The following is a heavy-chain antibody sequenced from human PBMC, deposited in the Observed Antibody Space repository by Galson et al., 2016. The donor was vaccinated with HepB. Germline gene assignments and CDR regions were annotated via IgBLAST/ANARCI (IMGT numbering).Heavy chain of an antibody. V-gene: IGHV3-30-3*01. CDR3: ARIYYEILTGLTPWYYFDS. J-gene: IGHJ4*02. D-gene: IGHD3-9*01. CDR2: ISNDGSSK. Sequence: SLRLSCAASGFTFSSYAMHWVRQAPGKGLEWVAVISNDGSSKYYTDIVKGRFTISRDNSKNTLHLQMNSLRAEDTAVYYCARIYYEILTGLTPWYYFDSWGQGTLVTVSS. CDR1: GFTFSSYA.